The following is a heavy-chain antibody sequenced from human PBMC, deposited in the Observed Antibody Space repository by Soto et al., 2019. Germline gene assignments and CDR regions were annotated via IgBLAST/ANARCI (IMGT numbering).Heavy chain of an antibody. CDR3: ASAVVTGDAFDI. J-gene: IGHJ3*02. D-gene: IGHD5-18*01. Sequence: ASVKVSCKASGYTFTSYYMHWVRQAPGQGLEWMGIINPSGGSTSYAQKFQGRVTMTRDTSTSTVYTELSSLRSEDTAVYYCASAVVTGDAFDIWGQGTMVTVSS. V-gene: IGHV1-46*01. CDR2: INPSGGST. CDR1: GYTFTSYY.